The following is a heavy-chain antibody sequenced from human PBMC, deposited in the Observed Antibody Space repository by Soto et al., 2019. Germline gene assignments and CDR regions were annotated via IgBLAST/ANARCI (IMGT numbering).Heavy chain of an antibody. CDR2: TYYRSKWYN. J-gene: IGHJ3*02. D-gene: IGHD5-18*01. V-gene: IGHV6-1*01. Sequence: QVQLQQSGPGLVKPSQTLSLTCAISGDSVSSNSAAWNWIRQSPSRGIEWLGRTYYRSKWYNDYAVSVKSRITINPDTSKSHFSLQLNSVTPEDTAVYYCASFSNRGYSYAEVDACDIWGQGTMVTVSS. CDR1: GDSVSSNSAA. CDR3: ASFSNRGYSYAEVDACDI.